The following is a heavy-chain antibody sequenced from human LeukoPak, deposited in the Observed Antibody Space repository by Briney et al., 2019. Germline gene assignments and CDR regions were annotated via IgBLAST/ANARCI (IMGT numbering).Heavy chain of an antibody. V-gene: IGHV4-34*01. CDR3: ARVLIADFAMVRDNWFDP. Sequence: SETLSLTCAVYGGSFSGYYWSWIRQPPGKGLEWIGEINHSGSTNYSPSLKSRVTISVDTSKNQFSLKLSSVTAADTAVYYCARVLIADFAMVRDNWFDPWGQGTLVTVSS. D-gene: IGHD3-10*01. J-gene: IGHJ5*02. CDR1: GGSFSGYY. CDR2: INHSGST.